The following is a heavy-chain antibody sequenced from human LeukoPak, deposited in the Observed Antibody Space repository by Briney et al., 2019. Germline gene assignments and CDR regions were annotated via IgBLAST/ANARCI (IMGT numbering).Heavy chain of an antibody. D-gene: IGHD4-17*01. CDR2: IRSDGSDK. Sequence: GGSLRLSCAASGFPFSSYVMHWVRQAPGKGLEWVAIIRSDGSDKYYADSVKGRFTISGDNSKNTLYLQLNSLRAEDTAVYYCVRSYGDATFDYWGQGTLVTVSS. J-gene: IGHJ4*02. CDR1: GFPFSSYV. CDR3: VRSYGDATFDY. V-gene: IGHV3-33*01.